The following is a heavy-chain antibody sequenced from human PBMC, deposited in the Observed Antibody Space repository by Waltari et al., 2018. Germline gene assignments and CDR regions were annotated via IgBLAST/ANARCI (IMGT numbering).Heavy chain of an antibody. V-gene: IGHV3-48*03. Sequence: QLVESGGNLVEPGGSLRRSCGASGFAFRNYGMNWVRQAPGKGLEWVSYLSGDESKVFYAESVKGRFTISREDAKNSLYLHMSSLRDDDTAVYYCAREFSGSFDYMDVWGKGTTVTVSS. CDR1: GFAFRNYG. D-gene: IGHD1-26*01. J-gene: IGHJ6*03. CDR2: LSGDESKV. CDR3: AREFSGSFDYMDV.